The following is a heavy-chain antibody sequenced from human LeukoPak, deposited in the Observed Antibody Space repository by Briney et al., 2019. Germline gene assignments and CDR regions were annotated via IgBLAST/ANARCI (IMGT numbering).Heavy chain of an antibody. V-gene: IGHV3-7*01. CDR3: AIWTSGNF. J-gene: IGHJ4*02. D-gene: IGHD1-1*01. CDR1: GFTFHNYW. CDR2: LDPSGSQK. Sequence: GGSLRLSCAGSGFTFHNYWMTWLRQAPGKGLEWVANLDPSGSQKRYVDSVKGRFTISKDNPGTSLYLEMNSLRAEDTAIYYCAIWTSGNFWGQGTLVTVSS.